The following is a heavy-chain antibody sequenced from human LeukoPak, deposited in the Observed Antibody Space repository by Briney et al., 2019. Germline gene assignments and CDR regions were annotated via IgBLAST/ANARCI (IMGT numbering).Heavy chain of an antibody. CDR1: GGSISSGSYY. D-gene: IGHD3-22*01. CDR2: IYTSGST. V-gene: IGHV4-61*02. CDR3: ARIGGYYDSSGYYTYFDY. Sequence: PSETLSLTCTVSGGSISSGSYYWSWIRQPAGKGLEWIGRIYTSGSTNYNPSLKSRVTISVDTPKNQFSLKLSSVTAADTAVYYCARIGGYYDSSGYYTYFDYWGQGTLVTVSS. J-gene: IGHJ4*02.